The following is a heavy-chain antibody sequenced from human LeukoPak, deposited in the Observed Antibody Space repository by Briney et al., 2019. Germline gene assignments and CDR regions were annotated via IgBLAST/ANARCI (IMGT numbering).Heavy chain of an antibody. D-gene: IGHD4-17*01. CDR1: GFTFSSYS. Sequence: PGGSLRLSCAASGFTFSSYSMNWVRQAPGKGLEWVSSISSSSSYIYYADSVKGRFTISRDNAKNSLYLQMNSLGAEDTAVYYCARDNYGDYIIDYWGQGTLVTVSS. J-gene: IGHJ4*02. V-gene: IGHV3-21*01. CDR2: ISSSSSYI. CDR3: ARDNYGDYIIDY.